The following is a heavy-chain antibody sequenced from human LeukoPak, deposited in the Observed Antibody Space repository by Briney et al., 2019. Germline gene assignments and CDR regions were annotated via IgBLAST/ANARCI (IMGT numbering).Heavy chain of an antibody. V-gene: IGHV1-69*05. J-gene: IGHJ5*02. CDR2: IIPFFGTA. Sequence: GASVKVSCKASGGTFSSYAISWVRQAPGQGLEWMGGIIPFFGTANYAQKFQGRVTITTDESTSTAYMELSSLRPEDTAVYYCASFLVTAAGNWFDPWGQGTLVTVSS. D-gene: IGHD6-13*01. CDR3: ASFLVTAAGNWFDP. CDR1: GGTFSSYA.